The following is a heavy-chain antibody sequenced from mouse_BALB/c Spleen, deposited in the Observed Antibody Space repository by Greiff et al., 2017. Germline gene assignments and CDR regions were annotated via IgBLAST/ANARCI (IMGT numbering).Heavy chain of an antibody. J-gene: IGHJ3*01. CDR3: ARGYGNYDGFAY. V-gene: IGHV14-3*02. CDR1: GFTINDTY. Sequence: EVKLMESGAELVKPGASVKLSCTASGFTINDTYMPWVKQRPEQGLEWIGRIDPANGNTKYDPKFQGKATITADTSSNTAYLQLSSLTSEDTAVYYCARGYGNYDGFAYWGQGTLVTVSA. D-gene: IGHD2-1*01. CDR2: IDPANGNT.